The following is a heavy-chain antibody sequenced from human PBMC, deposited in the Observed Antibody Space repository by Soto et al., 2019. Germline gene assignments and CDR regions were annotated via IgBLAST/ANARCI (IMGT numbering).Heavy chain of an antibody. V-gene: IGHV3-23*01. CDR2: ISGSGGST. D-gene: IGHD3-3*01. CDR3: AKGLFGALKSGTFDY. Sequence: GALRLSCAASGFTFSSYAMSWVRQAPGKGLEWVSAISGSGGSTYYADSVKGRFTISRDNSKNTLYLQMNSLRAEDTAVYYCAKGLFGALKSGTFDYWGQGTLVTVSS. CDR1: GFTFSSYA. J-gene: IGHJ4*02.